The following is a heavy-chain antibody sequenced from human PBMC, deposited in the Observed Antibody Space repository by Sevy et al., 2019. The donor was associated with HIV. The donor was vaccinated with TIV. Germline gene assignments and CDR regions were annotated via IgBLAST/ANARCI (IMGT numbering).Heavy chain of an antibody. D-gene: IGHD4-17*01. Sequence: GGSLRLSCAASGFTFSSYSMNWVRQAPGKGLEWVSSISSSSSYIYYADSVKGRFTISRDNAKNSLYLQINSLRAEDTAVYYCARAPGDYDEYYWGQGTLVTVSS. CDR2: ISSSSSYI. V-gene: IGHV3-21*01. CDR3: ARAPGDYDEYY. J-gene: IGHJ4*02. CDR1: GFTFSSYS.